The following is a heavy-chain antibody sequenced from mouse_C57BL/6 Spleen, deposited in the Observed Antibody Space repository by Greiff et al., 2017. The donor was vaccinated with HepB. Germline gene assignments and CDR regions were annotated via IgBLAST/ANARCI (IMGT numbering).Heavy chain of an antibody. CDR3: ARSLCLFAY. J-gene: IGHJ3*01. Sequence: EVQLQQSGPELVKPGASVKISCKASGYTFSDYYMNWVKQSHGKSLEWIGDINPNNGGSRYNQKFKGKATLTVDYSSSTAYMELRSLTSEGSAVYYFARSLCLFAYWGQGTLVTVSA. D-gene: IGHD6-2*01. CDR1: GYTFSDYY. CDR2: INPNNGGS. V-gene: IGHV1-26*01.